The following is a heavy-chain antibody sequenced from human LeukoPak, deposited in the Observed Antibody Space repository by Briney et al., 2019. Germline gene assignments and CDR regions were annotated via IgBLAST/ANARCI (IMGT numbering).Heavy chain of an antibody. CDR1: GFTFSSYW. D-gene: IGHD3-10*01. CDR3: ARYYYASSFDY. J-gene: IGHJ4*02. Sequence: QPGGSLRLSCTASGFTFSSYWMTWVRQTPEKGLEWVANIRQDGGKKDYVASVKGRFTISRDNAKNSLYLQMNSLRAEDTAVYYCARYYYASSFDYWGQRTLVTVSS. CDR2: IRQDGGKK. V-gene: IGHV3-7*01.